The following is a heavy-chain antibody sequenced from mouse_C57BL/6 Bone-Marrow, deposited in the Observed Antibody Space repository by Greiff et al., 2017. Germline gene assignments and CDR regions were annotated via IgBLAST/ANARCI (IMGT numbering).Heavy chain of an antibody. CDR2: ISSGGDYI. D-gene: IGHD1-1*01. J-gene: IGHJ1*03. CDR3: TRDIYYCGSSSYWYFDG. CDR1: GFTFSSYA. V-gene: IGHV5-9-1*02. Sequence: EVKLEESGEGLVKPGGSLKLSCAASGFTFSSYAMSWVRQTPEKRLEWVAYISSGGDYIYYADTVKGRFTISRDNARNTLYLQMSSLKSEDTAMYYCTRDIYYCGSSSYWYFDGWGTGTTVTVSS.